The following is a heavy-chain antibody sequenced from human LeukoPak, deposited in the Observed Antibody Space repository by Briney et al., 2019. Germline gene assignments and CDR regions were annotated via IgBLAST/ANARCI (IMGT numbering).Heavy chain of an antibody. Sequence: SETLSLTCAVSGYSISSGYYLGWIRPPPGKGLECIGNINHTGSTYYNPSLRSRVTISVDTSKNQFSLTLSSVTAADTAVYYCARHYWAPGAFDIWGQGTMVTVSS. D-gene: IGHD2-8*02. CDR1: GYSISSGYY. CDR3: ARHYWAPGAFDI. V-gene: IGHV4-38-2*01. J-gene: IGHJ3*02. CDR2: INHTGST.